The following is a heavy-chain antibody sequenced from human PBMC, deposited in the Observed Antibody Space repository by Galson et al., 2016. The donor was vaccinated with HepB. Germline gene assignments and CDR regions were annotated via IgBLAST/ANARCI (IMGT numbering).Heavy chain of an antibody. V-gene: IGHV3-21*06. Sequence: SLRLSCAASGFTFSIYSLNWVRQAPGKGLEWVASLPSVGTYIYYADSVKGRFIISRDNAKNSLYLQMNSLRVDNTAVYYCARDLPGNYNGMDVGGQWSTGTVSS. CDR2: LPSVGTYI. J-gene: IGHJ6*02. CDR3: ARDLPGNYNGMDV. CDR1: GFTFSIYS. D-gene: IGHD2-2*01.